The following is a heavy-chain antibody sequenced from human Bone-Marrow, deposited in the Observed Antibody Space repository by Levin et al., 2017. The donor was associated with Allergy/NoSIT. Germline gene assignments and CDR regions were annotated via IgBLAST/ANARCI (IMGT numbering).Heavy chain of an antibody. CDR1: GFIFNYYG. J-gene: IGHJ6*02. D-gene: IGHD2-15*01. CDR2: ISYDESNK. Sequence: GESLKISCAASGFIFNYYGMHWVRQAPGKGLEWVAVISYDESNKKYADSVKGRFTISRDNSKNTLYPQMNSLRVEDTAVYYCAKDVGIGEAPLFYAMDVWGQGTTVTVSS. CDR3: AKDVGIGEAPLFYAMDV. V-gene: IGHV3-30*18.